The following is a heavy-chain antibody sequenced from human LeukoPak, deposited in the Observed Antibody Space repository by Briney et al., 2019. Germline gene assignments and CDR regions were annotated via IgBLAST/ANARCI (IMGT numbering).Heavy chain of an antibody. CDR3: TRGLEGYTAYDDY. CDR1: GFTLGDYA. D-gene: IGHD5-12*01. Sequence: PGGSLRLSCTGSGFTLGDYAMSWVRQAPGKGPEWGGFIRSKTYGGTTEFAASVKGRFTISRDDSKNIAYLQMNRLRTEDTAVYYCTRGLEGYTAYDDYWGQGTLVTVSS. CDR2: IRSKTYGGTT. V-gene: IGHV3-49*04. J-gene: IGHJ4*02.